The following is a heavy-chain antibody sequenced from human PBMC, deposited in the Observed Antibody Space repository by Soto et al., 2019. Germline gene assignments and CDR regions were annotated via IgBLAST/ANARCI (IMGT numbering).Heavy chain of an antibody. CDR2: IYPGDSDT. CDR1: GYSFTSYW. J-gene: IGHJ4*02. Sequence: GESLKISCKGSGYSFTSYWIGWVRRMPGKGLEWMGIIYPGDSDTRYSPSFQGQVTISVDKSISTAYLQWSGLKASDTAMYYCARPGYCTGTSCYTFDSWGQGTLVTVSS. D-gene: IGHD2-2*02. V-gene: IGHV5-51*01. CDR3: ARPGYCTGTSCYTFDS.